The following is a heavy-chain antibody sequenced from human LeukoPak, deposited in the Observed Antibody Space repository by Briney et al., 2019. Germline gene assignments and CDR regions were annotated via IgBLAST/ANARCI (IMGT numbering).Heavy chain of an antibody. CDR3: ARARVYGGRLRRAYYFDY. CDR1: GYTFTGYY. CDR2: INPNSGGT. J-gene: IGHJ4*02. Sequence: ASVKVSCKASGYTFTGYYMHWVRQAPGQGLEWMGWINPNSGGTGYAQKFQGRVTMTRNTSISTAYMELSSLRSEDTAVYYCARARVYGGRLRRAYYFDYWGQGTLVTVSS. D-gene: IGHD4-23*01. V-gene: IGHV1-2*02.